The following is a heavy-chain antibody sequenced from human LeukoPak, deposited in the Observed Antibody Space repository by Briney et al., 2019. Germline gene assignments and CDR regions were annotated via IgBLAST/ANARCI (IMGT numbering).Heavy chain of an antibody. J-gene: IGHJ6*02. CDR2: IYPGDSDT. V-gene: IGHV5-51*01. Sequence: GESLKISCQGSGYSFTNYWIGWVRQIPGKGLEWMGIIYPGDSDTRYSPSFQGQVTISADKSLTTAYLQWSSLKASDTAMYYCARMNSNYYGMDVWGQGTTVTVSS. D-gene: IGHD6-13*01. CDR3: ARMNSNYYGMDV. CDR1: GYSFTNYW.